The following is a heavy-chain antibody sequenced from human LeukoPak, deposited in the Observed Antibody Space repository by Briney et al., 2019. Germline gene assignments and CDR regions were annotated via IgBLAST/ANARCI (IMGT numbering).Heavy chain of an antibody. CDR1: GFTFSNYA. CDR3: AKYSGSYYYPPNWDS. Sequence: PGGSLRLSCAASGFTFSNYAMTWVRQAPGEGLEWVSGISGRGRSTYYADSVKGRFTLSRDYPKNTLYLQMNSLRAEDTAVYFCAKYSGSYYYPPNWDSWGQETLVTVSS. D-gene: IGHD1-26*01. CDR2: ISGRGRST. J-gene: IGHJ4*02. V-gene: IGHV3-23*01.